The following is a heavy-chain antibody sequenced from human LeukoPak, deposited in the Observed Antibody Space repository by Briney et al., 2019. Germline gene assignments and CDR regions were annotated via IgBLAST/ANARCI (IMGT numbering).Heavy chain of an antibody. J-gene: IGHJ6*02. CDR3: ASSLWSPFDYYYGMDV. CDR1: GYTFTSYG. V-gene: IGHV1-18*01. CDR2: ISAYNGNT. Sequence: ASVKVSCKASGYTFTSYGISWVRQAPGQGLEWMGWISAYNGNTNYAQKLQGRVTMTTDTSTSTAYMELRSLRSDDTAVYYCASSLWSPFDYYYGMDVWGQGTTVIVSS. D-gene: IGHD5-18*01.